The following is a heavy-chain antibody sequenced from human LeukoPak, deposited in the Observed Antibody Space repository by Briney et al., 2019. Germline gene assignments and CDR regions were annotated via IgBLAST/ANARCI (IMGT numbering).Heavy chain of an antibody. CDR2: IKSKTDGGTT. CDR1: GFTFSSYW. Sequence: GGSLRLSCAASGFTFSSYWMSWVRQAPGKGLEWVGRIKSKTDGGTTDYAAPVKGRFTISRDDSKNTLYLQMNSLKTEDTAVYYCTTDPSIVVVPAAKGLFYMGVWGKGTTVTVSS. V-gene: IGHV3-15*01. J-gene: IGHJ6*03. CDR3: TTDPSIVVVPAAKGLFYMGV. D-gene: IGHD2-2*01.